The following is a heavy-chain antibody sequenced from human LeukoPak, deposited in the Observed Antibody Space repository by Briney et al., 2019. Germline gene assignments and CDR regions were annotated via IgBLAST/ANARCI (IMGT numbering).Heavy chain of an antibody. Sequence: GGSLRLSCAASGFTFSSYWMHWVRQAPGKGLVWVSRINSDGSSTNYADSVKGRFTISRDNAKNTLYLQINSLRAEDTAVYYCARHITRAITEDYWGQGTLVTVSS. CDR1: GFTFSSYW. V-gene: IGHV3-74*01. CDR2: INSDGSST. J-gene: IGHJ4*02. CDR3: ARHITRAITEDY. D-gene: IGHD1-20*01.